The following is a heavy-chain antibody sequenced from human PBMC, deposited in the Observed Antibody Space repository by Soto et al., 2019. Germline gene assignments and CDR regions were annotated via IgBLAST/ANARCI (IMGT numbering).Heavy chain of an antibody. CDR3: ARLGIGWEFPFDY. Sequence: QVQLQESGPGLVKPSETLSLTCIVSGGSVSNDAYYWSWIRQPPGKGLEWIGYIYHSGRTYYNPSLKSRVTISADTSANQCSLKVSSVTAAYTAVYYCARLGIGWEFPFDYWGQGTLVNVSS. J-gene: IGHJ4*02. CDR1: GGSVSNDAYY. D-gene: IGHD1-26*01. V-gene: IGHV4-61*08. CDR2: IYHSGRT.